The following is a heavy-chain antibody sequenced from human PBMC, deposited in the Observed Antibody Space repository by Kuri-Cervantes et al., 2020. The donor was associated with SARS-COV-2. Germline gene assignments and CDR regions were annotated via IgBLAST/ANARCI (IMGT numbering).Heavy chain of an antibody. CDR2: IYYSGSS. CDR3: ARVLSQWFGDGRSPSNDAFDL. CDR1: GGSISNDY. D-gene: IGHD3-10*01. Sequence: SETLSLTCTVSGGSISNDYWSWIRQSPGKGLEWIGHIYYSGSSSYNPSLRSRLTISVDTSKRQIFLRLSSVTAADTAIYFCARVLSQWFGDGRSPSNDAFDLWGQGTMVTVSS. V-gene: IGHV4-59*01. J-gene: IGHJ3*01.